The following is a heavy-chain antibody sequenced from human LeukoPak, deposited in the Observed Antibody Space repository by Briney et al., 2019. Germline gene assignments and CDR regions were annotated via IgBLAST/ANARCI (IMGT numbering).Heavy chain of an antibody. D-gene: IGHD3-22*01. CDR2: INPNNGGT. J-gene: IGHJ4*02. CDR1: GYSFSTYY. CDR3: ARDYYDSSGYYPDY. V-gene: IGHV1-2*02. Sequence: GASVKVSCKASGYSFSTYYIHWVRQAPGQGLEWMGWINPNNGGTNYAQKFQGRVTMTRDTSISTAYMELSRLRSDDTAVYYCARDYYDSSGYYPDYWGQGTLVTVSS.